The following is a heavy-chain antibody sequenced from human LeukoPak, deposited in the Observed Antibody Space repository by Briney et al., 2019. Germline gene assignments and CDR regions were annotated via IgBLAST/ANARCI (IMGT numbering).Heavy chain of an antibody. CDR3: ARPSRVKNWFDP. CDR1: GYSISSGYY. D-gene: IGHD5-18*01. V-gene: IGHV4-38-2*02. J-gene: IGHJ5*02. Sequence: PSETLSLTCTVSGYSISSGYYWGWIRQPPGKGLEWIGSIYHSGSTYYNPSLKSRVTISVDTSKNQFSLKLSSVTAADTAVYYCARPSRVKNWFDPWGQGTLVTVSS. CDR2: IYHSGST.